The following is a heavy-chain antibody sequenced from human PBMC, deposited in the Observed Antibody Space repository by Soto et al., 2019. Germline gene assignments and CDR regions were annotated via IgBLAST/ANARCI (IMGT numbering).Heavy chain of an antibody. CDR3: ARARLRAVYAFDF. D-gene: IGHD5-12*01. CDR1: GGSISSGAYY. V-gene: IGHV4-31*03. J-gene: IGHJ3*01. CDR2: IYYSGST. Sequence: LSLTCTVSGGSISSGAYYWSWVRQHPGKGLEWIGYIYYSGSTYFSPSLKSRLTISVDTSKNQFSLKLSSVTAADTAMYYCARARLRAVYAFDFWGQGTMVTVSS.